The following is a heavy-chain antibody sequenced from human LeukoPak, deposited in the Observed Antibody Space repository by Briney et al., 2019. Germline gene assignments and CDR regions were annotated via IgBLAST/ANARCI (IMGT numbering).Heavy chain of an antibody. D-gene: IGHD1-26*01. Sequence: SETLSLTCTVSGGSISSSGYYWGWIRQPPGKGLEWIGRIYTSGSTNYNPSLRSRVTMSVDTSKNQFSLKLSSVTAADTAVYYCARDRGSYSDYWGQGTLVTVSS. CDR3: ARDRGSYSDY. CDR1: GGSISSSGYY. CDR2: IYTSGST. J-gene: IGHJ4*02. V-gene: IGHV4-39*07.